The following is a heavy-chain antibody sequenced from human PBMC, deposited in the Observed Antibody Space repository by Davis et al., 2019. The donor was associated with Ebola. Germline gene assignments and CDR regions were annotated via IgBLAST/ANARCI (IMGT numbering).Heavy chain of an antibody. CDR1: SGSISPNY. J-gene: IGHJ6*04. CDR2: IYYSGST. CDR3: AIKEGDGREQLVLYYYYGMDV. V-gene: IGHV4-59*08. D-gene: IGHD6-6*01. Sequence: SETLSLTCTVSSGSISPNYWSWIRQPPGKGLEWIGYIYYSGSTNYNPSLKSRVTISVDTSKNQFSLKLSSVTAADTAVYYCAIKEGDGREQLVLYYYYGMDVWGKGTTVTVSS.